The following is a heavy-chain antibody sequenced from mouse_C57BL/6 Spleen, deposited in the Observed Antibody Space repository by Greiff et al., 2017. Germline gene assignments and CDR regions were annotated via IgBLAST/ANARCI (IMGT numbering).Heavy chain of an antibody. CDR2: ISDGGSYT. Sequence: EVQLVESGGGLVKPGGSLKLSCAASGFTFSSYAMSWVRQTPEKRLEWVATISDGGSYTYYPDNVKGRFTISRDNAKNNLYLQMSHLKSEDTAMYYCARGSSNWAWFAYWGQGTLVTVSA. CDR3: ARGSSNWAWFAY. V-gene: IGHV5-4*01. D-gene: IGHD4-1*01. J-gene: IGHJ3*01. CDR1: GFTFSSYA.